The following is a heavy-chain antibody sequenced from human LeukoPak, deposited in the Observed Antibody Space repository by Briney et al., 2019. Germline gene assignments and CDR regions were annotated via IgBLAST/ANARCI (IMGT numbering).Heavy chain of an antibody. V-gene: IGHV1-2*02. CDR2: VYPNSGDT. Sequence: ASVKVSCKASGYTFSGYYMHWVRQAPGEGLEWMGWVYPNSGDTKYEQTLQGRVTVTRDTSISTAFMEVARLSCDDTAVYYCARVGSDACDIWGQGTMVTVS. CDR1: GYTFSGYY. D-gene: IGHD1-26*01. J-gene: IGHJ3*02. CDR3: ARVGSDACDI.